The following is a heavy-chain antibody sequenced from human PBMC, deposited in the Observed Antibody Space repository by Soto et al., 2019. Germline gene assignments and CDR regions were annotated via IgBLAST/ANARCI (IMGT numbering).Heavy chain of an antibody. Sequence: VQLQESGPGLVKPSETLSLTCTVSGASISGFYWSWIRKSAEKGLEWIGRIYATGTTDYNPSLKSRVMMSVDTSKKQFSLKLRSVTAADTAVYYCVRDGTKTLRDWFDPWGQGMSVTVSS. D-gene: IGHD1-7*01. CDR1: GASISGFY. V-gene: IGHV4-4*07. CDR3: VRDGTKTLRDWFDP. J-gene: IGHJ5*02. CDR2: IYATGTT.